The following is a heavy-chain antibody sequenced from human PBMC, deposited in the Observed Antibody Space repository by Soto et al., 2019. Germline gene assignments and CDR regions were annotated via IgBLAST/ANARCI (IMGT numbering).Heavy chain of an antibody. J-gene: IGHJ5*02. CDR3: ARSYYYDSSGSGLKGWFDP. Sequence: ASVKVSCKASGGTFSSDAISWVRQAPGQGLEWMGGIIPIFGTANYAQKFQGRVTITADESTSTAYMELSSLRSEDTAVYYCARSYYYDSSGSGLKGWFDPWGQGTLVTVSS. CDR1: GGTFSSDA. D-gene: IGHD3-22*01. CDR2: IIPIFGTA. V-gene: IGHV1-69*13.